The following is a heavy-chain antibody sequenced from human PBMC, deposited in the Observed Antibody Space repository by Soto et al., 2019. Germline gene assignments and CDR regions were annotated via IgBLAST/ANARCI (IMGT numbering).Heavy chain of an antibody. CDR1: GGSFSGYY. D-gene: IGHD2-2*01. J-gene: IGHJ6*03. CDR3: ASAAQVVPAARGGYYYYMDV. CDR2: INHSGST. V-gene: IGHV4-34*01. Sequence: SETLSLTCAVYGGSFSGYYWSWIRQPPGKGLEWIGEINHSGSTNYNPSLKSRVTISVDTSKNQFSLKLSSVTAADTAVYYCASAAQVVPAARGGYYYYMDVWGKGTTVTVSS.